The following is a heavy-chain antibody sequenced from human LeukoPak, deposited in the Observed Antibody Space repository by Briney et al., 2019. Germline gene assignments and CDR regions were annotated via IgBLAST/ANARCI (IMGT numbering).Heavy chain of an antibody. CDR2: IWYDGSNK. Sequence: GGSLRLSCAASGFTFSSYGMHWVRQAPGKGLEWVAVIWYDGSNKYYPDSVKGRFTISRDNSKNTLYLQMNSLRAEDTAVYYCAKALENVDTAMVIGYWGQGTLVTVSS. CDR3: AKALENVDTAMVIGY. V-gene: IGHV3-33*06. J-gene: IGHJ4*02. D-gene: IGHD5-18*01. CDR1: GFTFSSYG.